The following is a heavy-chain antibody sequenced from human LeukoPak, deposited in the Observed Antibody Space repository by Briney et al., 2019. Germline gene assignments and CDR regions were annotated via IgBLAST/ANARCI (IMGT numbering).Heavy chain of an antibody. CDR3: ARDLVASGSPSPPGF. D-gene: IGHD1-26*01. V-gene: IGHV3-7*01. J-gene: IGHJ4*02. CDR1: GFNFSDYW. Sequence: PGRSLRLSCATSGFNFSDYWMTWVRQAPGKGLEWVANINEDGSEKYYVDSLKGRFTISRDNAKNSLYLQMNSLRAEDTAVYYCARDLVASGSPSPPGFRGQGTLVTVSS. CDR2: INEDGSEK.